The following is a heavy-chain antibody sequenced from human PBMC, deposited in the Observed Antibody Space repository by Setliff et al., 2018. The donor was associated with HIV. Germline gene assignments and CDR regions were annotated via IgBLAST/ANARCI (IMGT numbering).Heavy chain of an antibody. CDR1: GYTFTGYF. CDR3: ARGRGPSRFDY. Sequence: ASVKVSCKASGYTFTGYFIHWVRQAPGQGLEWMGRINPNSGGTNYAQKFQGRVTMTRDTSITTAYMELSSLRSEDTAIYYCARGRGPSRFDYWGQGTLVTVSS. V-gene: IGHV1-2*06. CDR2: INPNSGGT. J-gene: IGHJ4*01.